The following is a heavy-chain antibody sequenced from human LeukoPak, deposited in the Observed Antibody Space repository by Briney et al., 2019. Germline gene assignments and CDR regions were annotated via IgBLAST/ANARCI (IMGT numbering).Heavy chain of an antibody. J-gene: IGHJ4*02. V-gene: IGHV3-48*02. CDR3: ATTTMIVPI. CDR2: ITSSSTNI. Sequence: HPGGSLRLSCAASGFTFSTYNMNWVRQAPGKGLEWVSHITSSSTNIYYADSVKGRFTISRDNAKNALSLQMNSLRDEDTAVHYCATTTMIVPIWGQGTLVTVSS. CDR1: GFTFSTYN. D-gene: IGHD3-22*01.